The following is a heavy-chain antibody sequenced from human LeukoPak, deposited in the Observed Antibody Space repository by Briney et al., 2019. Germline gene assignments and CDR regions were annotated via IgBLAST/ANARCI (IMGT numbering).Heavy chain of an antibody. D-gene: IGHD6-6*01. V-gene: IGHV3-21*01. Sequence: KPGGSLRLSCAASGFTFSSYSMNWVRQAPGKGLEWVSSISSSSSYIYYADSVKGRFTISRDNAKNSLYLQMNSLRAEDTAVYYCARVRGHSCPEYSSSCGAFDIWGQGTMVTVSS. CDR1: GFTFSSYS. J-gene: IGHJ3*02. CDR3: ARVRGHSCPEYSSSCGAFDI. CDR2: ISSSSSYI.